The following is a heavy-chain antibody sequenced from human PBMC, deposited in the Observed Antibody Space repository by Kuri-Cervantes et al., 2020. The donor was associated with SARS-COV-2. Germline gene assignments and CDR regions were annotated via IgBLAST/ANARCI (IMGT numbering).Heavy chain of an antibody. D-gene: IGHD3-3*01. CDR1: GFTFSSYS. J-gene: IGHJ6*02. V-gene: IGHV3-23*01. Sequence: GGSLRLSCAASGFTFSSYSMNWVRQAPGKGLEWVSAISGSGGSTYYADSVKGRFTISRDNSKNTLYLQMNSLRAEDTAVYYCARERNGVVRYYYYGMDVWAKGPRSPSP. CDR2: ISGSGGST. CDR3: ARERNGVVRYYYYGMDV.